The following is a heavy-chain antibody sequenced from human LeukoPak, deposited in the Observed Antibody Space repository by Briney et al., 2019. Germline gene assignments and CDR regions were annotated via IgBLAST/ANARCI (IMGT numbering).Heavy chain of an antibody. CDR1: GESFNDYY. CDR2: ITNSGAT. J-gene: IGHJ6*02. D-gene: IGHD1-7*01. CDR3: GRGLRIVTWERELMYYQFYGMDV. Sequence: PSETVSLTCAVSGESFNDYYWIWLRQFPGKGLEWICDITNSGATNYNPSLENRVTISINTSKKHFSLRLSSLTAAGTGVFFWGRGLRIVTWERELMYYQFYGMDVWGQGTTVSVSS. V-gene: IGHV4-34*01.